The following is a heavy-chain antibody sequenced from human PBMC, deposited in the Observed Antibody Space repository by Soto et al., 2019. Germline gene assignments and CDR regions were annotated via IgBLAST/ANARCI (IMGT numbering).Heavy chain of an antibody. CDR1: GYTFTGYY. V-gene: IGHV1-2*02. CDR2: INPQTGGT. D-gene: IGHD2-2*01. J-gene: IGHJ6*02. Sequence: VKVSCKASGYTFTGYYIHWVREAPGQGLEWMGWINPQTGGTSYAQKFQGRVTLSRDTSINAAYLELSRLTFDDAAVYFCARERYQVISDGMDVWGQGTTVTVSS. CDR3: ARERYQVISDGMDV.